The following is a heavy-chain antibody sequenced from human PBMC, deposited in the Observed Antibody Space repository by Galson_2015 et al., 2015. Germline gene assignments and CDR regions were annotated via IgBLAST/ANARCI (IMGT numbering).Heavy chain of an antibody. CDR2: ISGSGLTT. CDR3: AKMFAATEHDYSYDYMDV. D-gene: IGHD6-13*01. CDR1: GFTFNNHA. J-gene: IGHJ6*03. V-gene: IGHV3-23*01. Sequence: SLRLSCAASGFTFNNHAMSWVRQAPGKGLEWVSSISGSGLTTYYADSVKGRFTISRVNSKNTLYLQMNSLRADDTAVYFCAKMFAATEHDYSYDYMDVWADGTTVTVSS.